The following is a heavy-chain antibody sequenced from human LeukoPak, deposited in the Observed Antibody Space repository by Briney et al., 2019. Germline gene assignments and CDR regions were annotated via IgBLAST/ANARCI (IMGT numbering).Heavy chain of an antibody. Sequence: GASVKVSCKASGYTFTSYYMHWVRQAPGQGLEWMGIINPSGGSTSYAQKFQGRVTMTRDMSTSTVYMELSSLRSEDTAVYYCARGTPYDAPGDYFDYWGQGTLVTVSS. CDR1: GYTFTSYY. CDR2: INPSGGST. D-gene: IGHD3-22*01. CDR3: ARGTPYDAPGDYFDY. V-gene: IGHV1-46*01. J-gene: IGHJ4*02.